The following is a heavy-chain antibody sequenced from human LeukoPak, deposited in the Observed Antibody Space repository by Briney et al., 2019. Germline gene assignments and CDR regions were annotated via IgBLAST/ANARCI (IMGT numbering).Heavy chain of an antibody. V-gene: IGHV4-34*01. J-gene: IGHJ4*02. CDR3: ARGLTVTTTSYYFDY. Sequence: PSETLSLTCAVYGGSFSGYYWSWIRQPPGKRLEWIGEINHSGSTNYNPSLKSRVTISVDTSKNQFSLKLSSVTAADTAVYYCARGLTVTTTSYYFDYWGQGTLVTVSS. CDR1: GGSFSGYY. D-gene: IGHD4-11*01. CDR2: INHSGST.